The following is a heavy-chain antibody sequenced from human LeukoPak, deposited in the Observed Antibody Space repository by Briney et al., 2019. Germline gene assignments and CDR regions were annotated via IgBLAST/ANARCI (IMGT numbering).Heavy chain of an antibody. Sequence: ESGPTLVNPTETLTLTCTVSGFSLSNARMGVSWIRQPPGKALEWLALIYWDNNKLYSPSLKSRLTITKDTSKNQVVLTMTNMDPVDTATYSCAHYGDYRFLYYFDHWGQGTLVTVSS. CDR3: AHYGDYRFLYYFDH. CDR1: GFSLSNARMG. J-gene: IGHJ4*02. V-gene: IGHV2-5*02. D-gene: IGHD4-17*01. CDR2: IYWDNNK.